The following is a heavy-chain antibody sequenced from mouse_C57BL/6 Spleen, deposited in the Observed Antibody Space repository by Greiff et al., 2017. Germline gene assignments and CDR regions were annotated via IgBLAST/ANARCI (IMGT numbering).Heavy chain of an antibody. CDR1: GFNIKDYY. CDR3: APEDYGNYVDY. J-gene: IGHJ2*01. Sequence: VQLQQSGAELVKPGASVKLSCTASGFNIKDYYMHWVKQRTEQSLEWIGRIDPADGDTKYAQKFQVKATITADTSSNTANLPLSNLASEDTADYYCAPEDYGNYVDYWGKGTTLTVSS. D-gene: IGHD2-1*01. V-gene: IGHV14-2*01. CDR2: IDPADGDT.